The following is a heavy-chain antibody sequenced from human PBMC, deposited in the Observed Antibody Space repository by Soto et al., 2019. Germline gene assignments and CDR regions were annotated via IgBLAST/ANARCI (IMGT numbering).Heavy chain of an antibody. D-gene: IGHD4-17*01. CDR2: MNPNSGNT. CDR3: ARGTHTVTTPQYYNWFDP. J-gene: IGHJ5*02. V-gene: IGHV1-8*01. CDR1: GYTFTSYD. Sequence: ASVKVSCKASGYTFTSYDINWVRPATGQRLEWMGWMNPNSGNTGYAQKFQGRVTMTRNTSISTAYMELSSLRSEDTAVYYCARGTHTVTTPQYYNWFDPWGQGTLVTVSS.